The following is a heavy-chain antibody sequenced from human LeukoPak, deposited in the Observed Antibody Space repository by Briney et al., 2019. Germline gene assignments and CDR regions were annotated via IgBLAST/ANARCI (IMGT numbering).Heavy chain of an antibody. CDR2: ISAYNGNT. CDR3: ARAGIVGATTGFAFSDY. CDR1: GYTFTSYD. Sequence: ASVKVSCKASGYTFTSYDINWVRQATGQGLEWMGWISAYNGNTNYAQKLQGRVTMTTDTSTSTAYMELRSLRSDDTAVYYCARAGIVGATTGFAFSDYWGQGTLVTVSS. V-gene: IGHV1-18*01. J-gene: IGHJ4*02. D-gene: IGHD1-26*01.